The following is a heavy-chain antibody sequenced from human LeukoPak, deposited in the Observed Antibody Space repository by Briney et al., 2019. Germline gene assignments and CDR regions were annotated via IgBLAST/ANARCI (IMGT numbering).Heavy chain of an antibody. Sequence: SETLSLTCTVSSGSISSSYWSWIRQPAGKGLEWIGRIYTSGSTKYNPSLKSRVTISVDTSKNQFSLKLSSVTAADTAVYYCARDGYSGNDGLWGQGTLVTVSS. CDR2: IYTSGST. CDR1: SGSISSSY. V-gene: IGHV4-4*07. CDR3: ARDGYSGNDGL. D-gene: IGHD5-12*01. J-gene: IGHJ4*02.